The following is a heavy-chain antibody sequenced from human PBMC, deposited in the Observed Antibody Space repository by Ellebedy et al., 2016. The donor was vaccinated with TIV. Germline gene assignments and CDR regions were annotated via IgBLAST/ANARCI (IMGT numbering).Heavy chain of an antibody. CDR2: INSDGSST. CDR1: GFTFSSSW. D-gene: IGHD6-13*01. Sequence: GGSLRLSCAASGFTFSSSWMHWVRQAPGKGPVWLSRINSDGSSTSYADSVKGRFTVSRDNAKNTLYLQMDSLRAEDTAVYYCASPGGVIAAYFDYWGQGTLVTASS. J-gene: IGHJ4*02. V-gene: IGHV3-74*01. CDR3: ASPGGVIAAYFDY.